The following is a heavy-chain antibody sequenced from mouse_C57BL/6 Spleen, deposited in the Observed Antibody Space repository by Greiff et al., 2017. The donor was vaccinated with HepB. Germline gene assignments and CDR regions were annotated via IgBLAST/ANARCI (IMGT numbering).Heavy chain of an antibody. D-gene: IGHD2-2*01. CDR3: ARRGGYYDAMDY. V-gene: IGHV1-54*01. J-gene: IGHJ4*01. Sequence: VMLVESGAELVRPGTSVKVSCKASGYAFTNYLIEWVKQRPGQGLEWIGVINPGSGGTNYNEKFKGKATLTADKSSSTAYMQLSSLTSEDSAVYFCARRGGYYDAMDYWGQGTSVTVSS. CDR2: INPGSGGT. CDR1: GYAFTNYL.